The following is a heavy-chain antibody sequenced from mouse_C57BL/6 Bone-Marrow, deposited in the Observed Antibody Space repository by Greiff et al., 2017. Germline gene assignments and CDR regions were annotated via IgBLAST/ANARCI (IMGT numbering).Heavy chain of an antibody. CDR3: GRDPWFAY. V-gene: IGHV3-6*01. J-gene: IGHJ3*01. CDR1: GFSITSGDY. Sequence: ESGPGLVQPSQSLSLTCSVTGFSITSGDYCNCIRQLPGNKLEWMRYISYGGSNNSNQSIKNRISITRDTSQNQFFLKLNSVTTEDTATYYCGRDPWFAYWGQGTLVTVSA. CDR2: ISYGGSN.